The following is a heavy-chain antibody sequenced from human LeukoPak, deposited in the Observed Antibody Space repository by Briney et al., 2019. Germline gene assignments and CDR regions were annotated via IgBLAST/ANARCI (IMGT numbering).Heavy chain of an antibody. D-gene: IGHD6-19*01. Sequence: PGGSLRLSCAASGFTFSNYWMSWVRQAPGKGLECVANIKPDGSEKNYVDSVKGRFTISRDNAKNSLSLQMNSLRAEDTAVYYCARYNSDWGCLDPWGQGTLVTVSS. CDR3: ARYNSDWGCLDP. CDR1: GFTFSNYW. J-gene: IGHJ5*02. V-gene: IGHV3-7*01. CDR2: IKPDGSEK.